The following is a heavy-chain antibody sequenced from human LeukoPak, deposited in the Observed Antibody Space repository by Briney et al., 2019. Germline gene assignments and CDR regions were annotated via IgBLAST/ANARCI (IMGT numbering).Heavy chain of an antibody. V-gene: IGHV3-74*03. Sequence: GGSLRLSCAASGFTFSSYWMHWVRQAPGKGLVWVSRIDGYGSSPTYADSVKGRFTISRDNAKNTLYLQMTSLTAEDTAVYYCARVEMATPSGGGFPLDSWGQGTLVTVSS. CDR1: GFTFSSYW. D-gene: IGHD5-24*01. CDR3: ARVEMATPSGGGFPLDS. J-gene: IGHJ4*02. CDR2: IDGYGSSP.